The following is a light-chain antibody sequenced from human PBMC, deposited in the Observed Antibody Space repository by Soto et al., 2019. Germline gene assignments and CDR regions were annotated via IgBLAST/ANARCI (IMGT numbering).Light chain of an antibody. J-gene: IGKJ2*01. CDR3: QQTYRPSYT. V-gene: IGKV1-39*01. CDR2: AAS. CDR1: QSVNRF. Sequence: DIQMDQSPSSLSASLGDRVTITCRASQSVNRFLNWYQQHPGRAPKVLIYAASTLQSGVPSRFSGNGSGTEFTLTISTLPPEDFATYFCQQTYRPSYTFAQGTRLEIK.